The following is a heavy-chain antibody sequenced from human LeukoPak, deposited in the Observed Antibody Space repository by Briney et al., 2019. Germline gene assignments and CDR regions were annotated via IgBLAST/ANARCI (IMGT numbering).Heavy chain of an antibody. CDR3: ARGSCTNGVCHSYYFDY. V-gene: IGHV1-3*01. CDR2: INAGNGNT. D-gene: IGHD2-8*01. J-gene: IGHJ4*02. Sequence: ASVKVSCKASGYTFTSYAMNWVRQAPGQRLEWMGWINAGNGNTKYSQKFQGRVTITRDTSASTAYMELSSLRSEDTAVYYCARGSCTNGVCHSYYFDYWGQGTLVTVSS. CDR1: GYTFTSYA.